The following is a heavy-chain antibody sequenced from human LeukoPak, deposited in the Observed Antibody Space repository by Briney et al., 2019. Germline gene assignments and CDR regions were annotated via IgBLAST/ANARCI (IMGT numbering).Heavy chain of an antibody. J-gene: IGHJ3*02. D-gene: IGHD3-22*01. CDR3: ARDLADYYDSSGYGNAFDI. CDR1: GYTFTSYG. V-gene: IGHV1-69*06. Sequence: ASVKVSCKASGYTFTSYGISWVRQAPGQGLEWMGGIIPIFGTANYAQKFQGRVTITADKSTSTAYMELSSLRSEDTAVYYCARDLADYYDSSGYGNAFDIWGQGTMITVSS. CDR2: IIPIFGTA.